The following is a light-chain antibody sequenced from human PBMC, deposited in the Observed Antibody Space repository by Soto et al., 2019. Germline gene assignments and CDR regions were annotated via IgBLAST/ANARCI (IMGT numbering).Light chain of an antibody. CDR3: QQYNSYS. CDR2: HSS. V-gene: IGKV1-5*01. Sequence: DIQMTQSPSTLSASVVYGVTITCRASQNIGSWLAWYQQKPGEAPKLLIYHSSNLQSGVPSRFSGSGSGTEFTLTISSLQPDDFATYYRQQYNSYSFGQGTKVDIK. CDR1: QNIGSW. J-gene: IGKJ1*01.